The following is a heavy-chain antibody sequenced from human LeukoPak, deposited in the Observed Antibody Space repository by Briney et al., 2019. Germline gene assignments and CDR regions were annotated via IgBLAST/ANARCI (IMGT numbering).Heavy chain of an antibody. J-gene: IGHJ4*02. CDR3: ARAVTFGSGWTNYYFDY. CDR2: IYHSGST. V-gene: IGHV4-59*01. CDR1: GGSITSSH. Sequence: PSETPSLTCTVSGGSITSSHWSWIRQPPGKGLDWIGYIYHSGSTSYNPSLKIRVTISVDTSKNQFSLKLSSVTAADTAVYYCARAVTFGSGWTNYYFDYWGQGTLVTVSS. D-gene: IGHD6-19*01.